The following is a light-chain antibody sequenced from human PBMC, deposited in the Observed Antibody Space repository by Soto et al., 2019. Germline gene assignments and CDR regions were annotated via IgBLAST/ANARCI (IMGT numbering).Light chain of an antibody. CDR3: SQLITWTPL. CDR1: QNVYNN. V-gene: IGKV3-15*01. Sequence: EIVMPQSPATLSVSPGKGATLSCKASQNVYNNLAWYQQRPGQPPRLLIYDASTRATGISARFSGSGYGTEFTLTISGLQSEDFAGHLCSQLITWTPLFGGGTK. CDR2: DAS. J-gene: IGKJ4*01.